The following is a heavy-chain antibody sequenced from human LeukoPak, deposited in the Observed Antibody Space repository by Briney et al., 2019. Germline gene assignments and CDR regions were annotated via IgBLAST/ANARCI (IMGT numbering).Heavy chain of an antibody. J-gene: IGHJ6*02. D-gene: IGHD1-1*01. CDR3: ARSRTPFYYYGMHV. Sequence: GASVKVSCKASGYIFTDYYVHWIRQAPGQGLEWMGWIDPNSGGTHHAPNFQGRATMTGDTSSSTVYMDLSRLRSADTAIYYCARSRTPFYYYGMHVWGLGTSVTVSS. V-gene: IGHV1-2*02. CDR2: IDPNSGGT. CDR1: GYIFTDYY.